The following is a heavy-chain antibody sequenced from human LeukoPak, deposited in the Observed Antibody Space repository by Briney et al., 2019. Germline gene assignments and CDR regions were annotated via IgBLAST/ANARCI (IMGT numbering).Heavy chain of an antibody. V-gene: IGHV3-30*02. CDR1: GFTFSTYG. CDR3: AKAGTQQWLLFVGVY. Sequence: GGSLRLSCAASGFTFSTYGMLWVRQAPGQGPEWVALIRCDGSNKYYADSVKGRFTISRDNSKNTLYLQMNSLRVEDTAMYYCAKAGTQQWLLFVGVYWGQGALVTVSS. CDR2: IRCDGSNK. D-gene: IGHD6-19*01. J-gene: IGHJ4*02.